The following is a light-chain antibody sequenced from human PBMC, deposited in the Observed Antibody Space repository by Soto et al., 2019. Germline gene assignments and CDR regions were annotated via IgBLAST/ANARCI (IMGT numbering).Light chain of an antibody. J-gene: IGKJ5*01. CDR2: GAS. Sequence: IVLTQSPGTLSLSQGERATLSCRARQSVSSTYLAWYQQKPGQPPRLLIYGASGRATGIPDRFSGSGSGTDFTLTISSLEPEDFAVYYCQQRSNWPPVITFGQGARLEIK. CDR1: QSVSSTY. CDR3: QQRSNWPPVIT. V-gene: IGKV3D-20*02.